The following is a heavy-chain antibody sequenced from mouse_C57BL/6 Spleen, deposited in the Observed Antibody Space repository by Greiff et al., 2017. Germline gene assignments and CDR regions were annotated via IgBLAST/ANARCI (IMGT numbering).Heavy chain of an antibody. V-gene: IGHV1-52*01. J-gene: IGHJ3*01. CDR2: IDPSDSET. CDR3: ASNYGSSPFAY. Sequence: VQLQQPGAELVRPGSSVKLSCKASGYTFTSYWMHWVKQRPIQGLEWIGNIDPSDSETHYNQKFKDKATLTVDKSSSTAYMQLSSLTSEDSAVYCCASNYGSSPFAYWGQGTLVTVSA. D-gene: IGHD1-1*01. CDR1: GYTFTSYW.